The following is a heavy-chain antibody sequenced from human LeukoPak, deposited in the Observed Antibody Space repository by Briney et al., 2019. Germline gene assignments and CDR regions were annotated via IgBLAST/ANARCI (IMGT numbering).Heavy chain of an antibody. CDR1: GYSFTDYW. D-gene: IGHD6-13*01. Sequence: GESLKISCQASGYSFTDYWIGWVRQMPGKGLEWMGIIYTSDSDTRYSSSFQGQVTISADKSITTAYLQWSSLKASDTAIYYCAKPLGAAGTDYGHWGQGTLVTVSS. CDR3: AKPLGAAGTDYGH. CDR2: IYTSDSDT. V-gene: IGHV5-51*01. J-gene: IGHJ4*02.